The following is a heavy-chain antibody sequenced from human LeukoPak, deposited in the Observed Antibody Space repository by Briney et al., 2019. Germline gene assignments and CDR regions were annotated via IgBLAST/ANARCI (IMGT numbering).Heavy chain of an antibody. CDR3: ARVACYYYYYMDV. Sequence: RGSLRVSCADPGFTSSTYAMHWVREAPGKGLEYVSAIRSNGGSTYYANSVKGRFTISRDNSKNTLYLQMGSLRAEDMAVYYCARVACYYYYYMDVWGKGTTVTVSS. CDR1: GFTSSTYA. J-gene: IGHJ6*03. CDR2: IRSNGGST. V-gene: IGHV3-64*01.